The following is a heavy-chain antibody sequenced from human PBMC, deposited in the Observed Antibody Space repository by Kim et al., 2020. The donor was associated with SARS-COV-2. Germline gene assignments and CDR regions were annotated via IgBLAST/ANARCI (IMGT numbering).Heavy chain of an antibody. D-gene: IGHD2-15*01. J-gene: IGHJ6*02. CDR2: IYSGGST. CDR3: ARDRMGCSGGSCYYYYGMDV. V-gene: IGHV3-66*02. Sequence: GGSLRLSCAASGFTVSSNYMSWVRQAPGKGLEWVSVIYSGGSTYYADSVKGRFTISRDNSKNTLYLQMNSLRAEDTAVYYCARDRMGCSGGSCYYYYGMDVWGQGTTVTVSS. CDR1: GFTVSSNY.